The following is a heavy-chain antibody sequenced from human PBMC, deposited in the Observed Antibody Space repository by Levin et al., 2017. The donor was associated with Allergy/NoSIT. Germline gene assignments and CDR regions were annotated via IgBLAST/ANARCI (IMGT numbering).Heavy chain of an antibody. CDR2: IWYDGSNK. CDR3: ARVKVEGVGPGGGYYYYYYMDG. J-gene: IGHJ6*03. V-gene: IGHV3-33*01. Sequence: HPGGSLRLSCAASGFTFSSYGMHWVRQAPGKGLEWVAVIWYDGSNKYYADSVKGRFTISRDNSKNTLYLQMNSLRAEDTAVYYCARVKVEGVGPGGGYYYYYYMDGWGKGTTVTVSS. D-gene: IGHD2-8*01. CDR1: GFTFSSYG.